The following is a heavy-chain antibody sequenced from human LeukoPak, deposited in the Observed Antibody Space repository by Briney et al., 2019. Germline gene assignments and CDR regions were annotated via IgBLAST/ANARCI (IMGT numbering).Heavy chain of an antibody. CDR3: ARSTTVTTGGLDY. Sequence: PGGSLRLSCSASGFVFSSYNMHWVRQATGEGLEWVSGTGTTGDTYYPGSVKGRFTISRDNAKNSLYLQMSSLRAGDTAVYYCARSTTVTTGGLDYWGQGTLVTVSS. D-gene: IGHD4-17*01. CDR2: TGTTGDT. J-gene: IGHJ4*02. CDR1: GFVFSSYN. V-gene: IGHV3-13*01.